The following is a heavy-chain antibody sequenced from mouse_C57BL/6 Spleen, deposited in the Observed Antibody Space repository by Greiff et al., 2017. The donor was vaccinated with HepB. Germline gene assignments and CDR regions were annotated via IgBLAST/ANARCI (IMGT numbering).Heavy chain of an antibody. D-gene: IGHD4-1*01. Sequence: QLKESGPELVKPGASVKISCKASGYSFPDYNMNWVKQSNGKSLEWIGVINPNYGTTSYNQKFKGKATLTVDQASSTAYMQLNSLTSEDSAVYYCARSRTGQEFAYWGQGTLVTVSA. CDR3: ARSRTGQEFAY. CDR2: INPNYGTT. V-gene: IGHV1-39*01. J-gene: IGHJ3*01. CDR1: GYSFPDYN.